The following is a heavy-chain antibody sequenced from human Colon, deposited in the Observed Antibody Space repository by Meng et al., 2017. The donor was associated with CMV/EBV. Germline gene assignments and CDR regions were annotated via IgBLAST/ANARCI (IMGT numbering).Heavy chain of an antibody. CDR2: INSYAYNI. CDR1: GFTFGTYT. J-gene: IGHJ5*02. D-gene: IGHD3-10*01. Sequence: LSCEVSGFTFGTYTMSWVRQAPGKGLEWVASINSYAYNIGYADSVKGRFTISRGNAKNSLYLQMNSLGAEDTAVYFCVREVRRSWFDPWGQGTLVTVSS. CDR3: VREVRRSWFDP. V-gene: IGHV3-21*01.